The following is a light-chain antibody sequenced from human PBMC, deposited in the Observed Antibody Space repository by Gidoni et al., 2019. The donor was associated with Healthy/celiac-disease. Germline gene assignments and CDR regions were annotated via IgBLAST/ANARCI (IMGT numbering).Light chain of an antibody. Sequence: QSVLTQPPSVSGAPGTRVTISCTGISSNIGAGYDVHWYQQLPGTAPKLLIYGNSNRPSGVPDRFSGSKSGTSASLAITGLQAEDEADYYCQSYDSSLSGVVFGGGTKLTVL. CDR2: GNS. V-gene: IGLV1-40*01. CDR1: SSNIGAGYD. J-gene: IGLJ2*01. CDR3: QSYDSSLSGVV.